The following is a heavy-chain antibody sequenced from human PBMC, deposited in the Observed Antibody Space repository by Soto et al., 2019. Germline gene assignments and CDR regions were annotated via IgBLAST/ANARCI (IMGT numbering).Heavy chain of an antibody. J-gene: IGHJ6*02. D-gene: IGHD3-10*01. V-gene: IGHV4-31*03. CDR3: ARWLTMVSGAGYYYDGMDV. CDR1: GGSISSGGYY. CDR2: IYYIGST. Sequence: QVQLQESGPGLVKPSQTLSLTCTVSGGSISSGGYYWSWIRQHPGKGLEWIGYIYYIGSTYYNPSLKIRVTISVDTSKNQFSLKLSSVTAADTAVYYCARWLTMVSGAGYYYDGMDVWGQGTTVTVSS.